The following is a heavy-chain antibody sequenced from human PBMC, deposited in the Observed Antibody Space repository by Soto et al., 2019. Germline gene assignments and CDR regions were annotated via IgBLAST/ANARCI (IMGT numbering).Heavy chain of an antibody. CDR2: FYSTENT. V-gene: IGHV4-4*07. CDR3: ARNNFGSVTWFDP. D-gene: IGHD3-10*01. Sequence: ASETLSPTCTVPGVPINAYYSTWIRQPAGKGLEWIGPFYSTENTNYNPSLKSRVTMSVDTTKNQPFLRLSSVTAADTALYYCARNNFGSVTWFDPWGQGTLVTVSS. J-gene: IGHJ5*02. CDR1: GVPINAYY.